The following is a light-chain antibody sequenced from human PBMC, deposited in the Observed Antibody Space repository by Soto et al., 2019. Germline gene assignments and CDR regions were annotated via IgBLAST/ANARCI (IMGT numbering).Light chain of an antibody. CDR1: QSVSSN. V-gene: IGKV3D-15*01. Sequence: EIVMTQSPATLSVSPGESATLSCRASQSVSSNLAWYQQKPGQTHRLLIHGASTRATRIPGRFSGSGSGTEFTLTISSLQSEDFAVYYCQQYKNWPLTFGGGTKVEIK. J-gene: IGKJ4*01. CDR3: QQYKNWPLT. CDR2: GAS.